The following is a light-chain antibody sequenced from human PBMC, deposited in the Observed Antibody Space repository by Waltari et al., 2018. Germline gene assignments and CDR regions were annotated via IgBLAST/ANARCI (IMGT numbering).Light chain of an antibody. CDR2: DDT. Sequence: SYEVTQSPSVSVSPGPTALITCSGDKLGENFFCWYQAKPGQSPLLVIYDDTKRPSGIPERFSGSNSGNTATLTITGTQTVDEADYYCQAWDNNILLFGGGTKLTVL. V-gene: IGLV3-1*01. CDR1: KLGENF. J-gene: IGLJ2*01. CDR3: QAWDNNILL.